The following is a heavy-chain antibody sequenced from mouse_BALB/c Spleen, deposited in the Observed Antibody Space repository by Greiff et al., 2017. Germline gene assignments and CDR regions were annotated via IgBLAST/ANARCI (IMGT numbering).Heavy chain of an antibody. CDR3: AGGRNYYRYEFAY. D-gene: IGHD2-14*01. V-gene: IGHV1-14*01. Sequence: EVQLQESGPELVKPGASVKMSCKASGYTFTSYVMHWVKQKPGQGLEWIGYINPYNDGTKYNEKFKGKATLTSDKSSSTAYMELSSLTSEDSAVYYCAGGRNYYRYEFAYWGQGTLVTVSA. J-gene: IGHJ3*01. CDR1: GYTFTSYV. CDR2: INPYNDGT.